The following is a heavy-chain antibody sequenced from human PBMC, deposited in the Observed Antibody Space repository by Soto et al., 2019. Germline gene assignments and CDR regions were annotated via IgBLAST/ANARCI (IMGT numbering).Heavy chain of an antibody. CDR1: GFSLSTSGMC. CDR3: ARGRIWLLWFGESDGFDY. Sequence: VSGPTLVNPTQTLTLTCTFSGFSLSTSGMCVTWIRQPPGKGLEWIGYIYYSGSTNYNPSLKSRVTISIDTSKNQFSLKLSSVTAADTAVYYCARGRIWLLWFGESDGFDYWGQGTLVTVSS. D-gene: IGHD3-10*01. V-gene: IGHV4-61*08. J-gene: IGHJ4*02. CDR2: IYYSGST.